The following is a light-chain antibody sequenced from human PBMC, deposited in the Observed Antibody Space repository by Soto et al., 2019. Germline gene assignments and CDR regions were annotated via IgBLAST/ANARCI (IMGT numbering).Light chain of an antibody. CDR2: EGS. CDR1: SSDVGSYNL. J-gene: IGLJ1*01. CDR3: CSYAGSSTFYG. Sequence: QSALTQPASVSGSPGQSITISCTGTSSDVGSYNLVSWYQQHPGKAPKLIIYEGSKRPSGVSNRFSGSKSGNTASLTISGLQAEDEAEYYCCSYAGSSTFYGFGTGTKVTVL. V-gene: IGLV2-23*01.